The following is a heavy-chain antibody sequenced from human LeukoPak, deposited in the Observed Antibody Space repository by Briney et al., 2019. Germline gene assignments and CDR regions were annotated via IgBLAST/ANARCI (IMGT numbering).Heavy chain of an antibody. CDR2: ISGSGGST. J-gene: IGHJ4*02. D-gene: IGHD1-7*01. Sequence: GGSLRLSCAASGFTFSSYAMGWVRQAPGKGLEWVSAISGSGGSTYYADSVKGRVTISRDNSKNTLYLQMNSLRAEDTAVYYCAKWTGTRKGFDYWGQGTLVTVSS. V-gene: IGHV3-23*01. CDR1: GFTFSSYA. CDR3: AKWTGTRKGFDY.